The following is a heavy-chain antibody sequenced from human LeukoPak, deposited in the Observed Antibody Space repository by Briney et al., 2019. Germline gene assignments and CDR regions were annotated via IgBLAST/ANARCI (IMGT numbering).Heavy chain of an antibody. D-gene: IGHD4-23*01. CDR2: INPSGGST. J-gene: IGHJ4*02. V-gene: IGHV1-46*01. Sequence: ASVKVSCKASGYTFTSYYMHWVRQAPGQGLEWMGIINPSGGSTSYAQKFQGRVTMTRDTSTSTVYMELSSLRSEDTAVYYCARGGKIGVFRDYGGNYYWGQGTLVTVSS. CDR1: GYTFTSYY. CDR3: ARGGKIGVFRDYGGNYY.